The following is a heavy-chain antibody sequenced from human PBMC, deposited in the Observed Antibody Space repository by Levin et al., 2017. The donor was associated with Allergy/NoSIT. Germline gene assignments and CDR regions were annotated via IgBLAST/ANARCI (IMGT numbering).Heavy chain of an antibody. CDR1: GFSLSTSGVG. J-gene: IGHJ4*02. Sequence: SGPTLVKPTQTLTLTCTFSGFSLSTSGVGVGWIRQPPGKALEWLALIYWDDDKRYSPSLKSRLTITKDTSKNQVVLTMTNMDPVDTATYYCAHGALIHYYDSSGYYLDFDYWGQGTLVTVSS. CDR3: AHGALIHYYDSSGYYLDFDY. CDR2: IYWDDDK. V-gene: IGHV2-5*02. D-gene: IGHD3-22*01.